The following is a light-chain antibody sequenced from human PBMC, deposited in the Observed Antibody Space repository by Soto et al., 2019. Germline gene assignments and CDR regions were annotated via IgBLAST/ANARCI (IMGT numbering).Light chain of an antibody. CDR2: GPS. J-gene: IGKJ5*01. CDR3: QQYGSSPPSST. V-gene: IGKV3-20*01. Sequence: VLTQSRGTVSVSPGERATLSCRASQSVKNSYLAWYQHKPGPAPRLRLHGPSTRATALPDRFTGRGSGPAFTPTTTRLEPEDFAVYYCQQYGSSPPSSTFGQGTRLEIK. CDR1: QSVKNSY.